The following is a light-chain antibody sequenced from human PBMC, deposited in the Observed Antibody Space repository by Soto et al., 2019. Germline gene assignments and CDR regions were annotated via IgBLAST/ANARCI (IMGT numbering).Light chain of an antibody. Sequence: EVVLTQSPGTLSLSPGERATLSCRASQSVTNSYLAWYQQKPGQPPRLLISGASRRATGIPDRFSGSGSETDFTLTITSLEPDDFAVYYGQDYGNSRTFGQGTKVEIK. CDR3: QDYGNSRT. J-gene: IGKJ1*01. CDR2: GAS. CDR1: QSVTNSY. V-gene: IGKV3-20*01.